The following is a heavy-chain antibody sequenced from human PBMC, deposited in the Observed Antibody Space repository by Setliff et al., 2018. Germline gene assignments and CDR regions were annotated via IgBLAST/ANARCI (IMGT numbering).Heavy chain of an antibody. CDR3: ASGAFYGSGSMGALNPPDY. CDR2: IYLGGSP. J-gene: IGHJ4*02. D-gene: IGHD3-10*01. Sequence: SETLSLTCTVSGDSIDTDIWWSWVRQSPGKGLEWIGEIYLGGSPTYNPSLKSRVTISIYKSKNQLSLDSTSVTAADTAVYYCASGAFYGSGSMGALNPPDYWARERWSP. V-gene: IGHV4-4*02. CDR1: GDSIDTDIW.